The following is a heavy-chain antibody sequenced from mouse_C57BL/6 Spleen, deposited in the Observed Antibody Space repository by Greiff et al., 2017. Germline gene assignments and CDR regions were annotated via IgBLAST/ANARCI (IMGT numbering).Heavy chain of an antibody. CDR3: TRDYDVYYYAMDY. CDR2: IRLKSDNYES. D-gene: IGHD2-4*01. Sequence: EVQLQQSGGGLVQPGGSMKLSCVASGFTFSNYWMNWVRQSPEKGLEWVAQIRLKSDNYESHYAESVKGRFTITRDDSKSSVYLQMNNLRAEDTGIYYCTRDYDVYYYAMDYWGQGTSVTVSS. CDR1: GFTFSNYW. J-gene: IGHJ4*01. V-gene: IGHV6-3*01.